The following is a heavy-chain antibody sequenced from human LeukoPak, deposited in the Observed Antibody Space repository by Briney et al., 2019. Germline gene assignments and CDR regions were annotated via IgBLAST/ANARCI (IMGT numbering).Heavy chain of an antibody. Sequence: ASVKVSCKASGGTFSSYAISWVRQAPGQGLEWMGGIIPIFGTANYAQKFQGRVTITADESTSTAYMELSSLRSEDTAVYYCASRLVVDGYADYWGQGTLVTVSS. CDR1: GGTFSSYA. CDR2: IIPIFGTA. D-gene: IGHD5-24*01. J-gene: IGHJ4*02. CDR3: ASRLVVDGYADY. V-gene: IGHV1-69*13.